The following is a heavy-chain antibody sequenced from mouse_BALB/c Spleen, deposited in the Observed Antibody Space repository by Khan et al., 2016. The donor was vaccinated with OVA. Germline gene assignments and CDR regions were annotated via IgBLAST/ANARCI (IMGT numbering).Heavy chain of an antibody. D-gene: IGHD1-1*01. Sequence: EVQLQQSGPGLVKPSQSLSLTCTVTGYSITSGYAWNWIRQFPGNKLEWMGYISYSGITSYNPSLRSRISITRDTSKNPFFLQLNSVTTEDTATYYCARKKYYGYAMDYWGQGTSVTVSS. V-gene: IGHV3-2*02. CDR3: ARKKYYGYAMDY. CDR1: GYSITSGYA. J-gene: IGHJ4*01. CDR2: ISYSGIT.